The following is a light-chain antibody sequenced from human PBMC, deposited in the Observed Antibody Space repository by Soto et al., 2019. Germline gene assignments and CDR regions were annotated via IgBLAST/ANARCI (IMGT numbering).Light chain of an antibody. CDR2: GAS. V-gene: IGKV3-15*01. CDR1: QSVSNN. CDR3: QQYNNWPPWT. Sequence: EIAMTQSPATLSVSPGERATHTCRASQSVSNNLAWYQQKPGQAPRRLIYGASTRATGIPARFSGSGSGTEFTLTISSLQSEDFAVYYCQQYNNWPPWTFGQGTKVEIK. J-gene: IGKJ1*01.